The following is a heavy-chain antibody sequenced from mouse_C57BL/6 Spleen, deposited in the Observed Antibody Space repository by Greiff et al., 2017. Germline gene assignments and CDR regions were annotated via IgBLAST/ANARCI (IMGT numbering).Heavy chain of an antibody. J-gene: IGHJ3*01. D-gene: IGHD3-2*02. CDR2: IRNKANGYTT. V-gene: IGHV7-3*01. CDR3: ARLDSSGPWFAY. Sequence: EVQVVESGGGLVQPGGSLSLSCAASGFTFTDYYMSWVRQPPGKALEWLGFIRNKANGYTTEYSASVKGRFTITRDNSQSILYLQMNALRAEDSATYYCARLDSSGPWFAYWGQGTLVTVSA. CDR1: GFTFTDYY.